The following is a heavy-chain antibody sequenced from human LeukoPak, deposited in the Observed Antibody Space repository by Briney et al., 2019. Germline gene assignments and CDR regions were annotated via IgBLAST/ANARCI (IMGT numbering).Heavy chain of an antibody. V-gene: IGHV3-23*01. Sequence: GGSLRLSCAASGFTFSSYSMSWVRQAPGKGLEGVSAINGSGGSTYYADPVKGRFTISRDNSKNTLYLQMNRLRAEDTAVYYCAKDGRGEWLLFHDAFDIWGQGTMVTVSS. D-gene: IGHD3-3*01. J-gene: IGHJ3*02. CDR2: INGSGGST. CDR3: AKDGRGEWLLFHDAFDI. CDR1: GFTFSSYS.